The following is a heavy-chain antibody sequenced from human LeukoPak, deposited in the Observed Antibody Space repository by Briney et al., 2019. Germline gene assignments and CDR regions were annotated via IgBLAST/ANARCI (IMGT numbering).Heavy chain of an antibody. V-gene: IGHV3-48*03. D-gene: IGHD3/OR15-3a*01. CDR2: ISSSGSTI. CDR3: ARAFGLATCFDY. J-gene: IGHJ4*02. Sequence: GGSLRLSCAASGFTFSSYEMNWVRQAPGKGLEWVSYISSSGSTIYYADSVKGRFTISRDNAKNSLYLQMNSLRAEDTAVYYCARAFGLATCFDYWGQGTLVTVSS. CDR1: GFTFSSYE.